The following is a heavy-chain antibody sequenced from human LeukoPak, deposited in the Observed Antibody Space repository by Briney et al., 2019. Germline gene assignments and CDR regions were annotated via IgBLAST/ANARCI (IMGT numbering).Heavy chain of an antibody. CDR3: ARASYYDSSGHYRSYYFDY. CDR1: GFIFSTYG. J-gene: IGHJ4*02. Sequence: GRSLRLSCAASGFIFSTYGMHWVRQAPGKGLEWVAIIWFDGRNKYYADTVKGRFTIFRDTSKNTLYLQMSSLRAEDTAVYYCARASYYDSSGHYRSYYFDYWGQGTLVTVSS. V-gene: IGHV3-33*01. CDR2: IWFDGRNK. D-gene: IGHD3-22*01.